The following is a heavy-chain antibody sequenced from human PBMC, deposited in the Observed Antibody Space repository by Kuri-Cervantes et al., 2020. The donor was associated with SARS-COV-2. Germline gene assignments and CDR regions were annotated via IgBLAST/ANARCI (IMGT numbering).Heavy chain of an antibody. CDR3: TTLIDY. V-gene: IGHV3-73*01. CDR2: VRGKANNYAT. J-gene: IGHJ4*02. CDR1: EITFNDYY. Sequence: GGSLRLSCAASEITFNDYYMNWIRQASGKGLEWVGRVRGKANNYATAYAASVKGRFTISRDDSKNMAYLQMNSLRTEDTAVYYCTTLIDYWGQGALVTVSS.